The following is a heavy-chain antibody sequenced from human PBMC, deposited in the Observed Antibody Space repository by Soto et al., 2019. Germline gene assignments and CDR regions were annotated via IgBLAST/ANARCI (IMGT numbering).Heavy chain of an antibody. Sequence: PSQTLSLTCAISGDSVSSNSAAWNWIRQSPSRGLEWLGRTYYRSKWYNDYAVSVKSRITINPDTSKNQFSLQLNSVTPEDTAVYYCARSSGSQGSSSSLSVPLYYYYGMDVWGQGTTVTVSS. J-gene: IGHJ6*02. V-gene: IGHV6-1*01. CDR1: GDSVSSNSAA. CDR3: ARSSGSQGSSSSLSVPLYYYYGMDV. D-gene: IGHD6-6*01. CDR2: TYYRSKWYN.